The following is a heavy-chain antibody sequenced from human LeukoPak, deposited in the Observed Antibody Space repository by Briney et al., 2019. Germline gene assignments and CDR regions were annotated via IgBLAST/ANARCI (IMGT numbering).Heavy chain of an antibody. J-gene: IGHJ6*02. CDR3: AREVVVVPAAILGRVSRYYGMDV. CDR2: LNPNSGGT. D-gene: IGHD2-2*02. V-gene: IGHV1-2*02. Sequence: ASVKVSCKASGYTFTGYYMHWVRQSPGQRLEWMGWLNPNSGGTNYAQKFQGRVTMTRDTSISTAYMELSRLRSDDTAVYYCAREVVVVPAAILGRVSRYYGMDVWGQGTTVTVSS. CDR1: GYTFTGYY.